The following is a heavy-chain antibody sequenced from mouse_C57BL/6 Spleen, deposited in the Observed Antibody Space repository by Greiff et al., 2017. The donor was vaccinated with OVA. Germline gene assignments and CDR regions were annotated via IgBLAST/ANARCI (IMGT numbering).Heavy chain of an antibody. J-gene: IGHJ3*01. Sequence: QVQLQQSGAELVRPGASVTLSCKASGYTFTDYEMHWVKQTPVHGLEWIGAIDPETGGTAYNQKFKGKATLTADKSSSTAYMELRSLTSEDSAVYYCTRSPFADWGQGTLVTVSA. CDR3: TRSPFAD. CDR1: GYTFTDYE. CDR2: IDPETGGT. V-gene: IGHV1-15*01.